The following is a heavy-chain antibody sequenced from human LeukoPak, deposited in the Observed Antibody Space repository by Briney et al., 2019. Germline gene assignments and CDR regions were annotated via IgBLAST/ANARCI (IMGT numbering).Heavy chain of an antibody. CDR2: ISAYNGNT. D-gene: IGHD3-22*01. V-gene: IGHV1-18*01. CDR1: GYTFTSYG. J-gene: IGHJ4*02. CDR3: ARDLTRYYYDSSGYYYLDY. Sequence: ASVKVSCKASGYTFTSYGISWVRQAPGQGLEWMGWISAYNGNTNYAQKLQGRVTMTTDTSTSTAYMELRSLRSDDTAVYYCARDLTRYYYDSSGYYYLDYWGQGTLVTVSS.